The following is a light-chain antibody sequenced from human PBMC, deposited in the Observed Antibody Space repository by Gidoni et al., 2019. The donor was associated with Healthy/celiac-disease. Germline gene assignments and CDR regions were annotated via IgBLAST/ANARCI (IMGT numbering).Light chain of an antibody. J-gene: IGKJ5*01. CDR1: QDISNY. V-gene: IGKV1-33*01. CDR2: DAS. Sequence: DIQMTPSPSSLSASVADRVTIPCQARQDISNYLNWYQQKPGKAPKRLIYDASNLETGVPSRFSGSGSGTDFTFTISSLQPEDIATYYCQQYDNLPITFGQGTRLEIK. CDR3: QQYDNLPIT.